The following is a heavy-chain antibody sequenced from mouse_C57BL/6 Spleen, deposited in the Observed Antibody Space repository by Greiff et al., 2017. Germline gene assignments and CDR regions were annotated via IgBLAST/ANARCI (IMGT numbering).Heavy chain of an antibody. J-gene: IGHJ3*01. CDR1: GYTFTDYN. V-gene: IGHV1-22*01. D-gene: IGHD2-4*01. CDR3: ASPYDYDGAWFAY. Sequence: VQLQQSGPELVKPGASVKMSCKASGYTFTDYNMHWVKQSHGKSLEWIGYINPNNGGTSYNQKFKGKATLTVNKSSSTAYMELRSLTSEDSAVYYCASPYDYDGAWFAYWGQGTLVTVSA. CDR2: INPNNGGT.